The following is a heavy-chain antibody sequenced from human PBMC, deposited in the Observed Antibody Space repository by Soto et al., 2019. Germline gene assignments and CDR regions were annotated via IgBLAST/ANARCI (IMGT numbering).Heavy chain of an antibody. CDR3: ARDRIAGSKYCYGMDV. J-gene: IGHJ6*02. Sequence: VQLVQSGAEVKKPGSSVMVSCKASGDTFSSYAISWVRQAPGQGLEWMGGIIPIFGTDNYAQKFQGRVTITADESTSPAYMELSSLRSEDTAVYYCARDRIAGSKYCYGMDVWGQGPTVTVSS. CDR2: IIPIFGTD. V-gene: IGHV1-69*01. CDR1: GDTFSSYA. D-gene: IGHD6-13*01.